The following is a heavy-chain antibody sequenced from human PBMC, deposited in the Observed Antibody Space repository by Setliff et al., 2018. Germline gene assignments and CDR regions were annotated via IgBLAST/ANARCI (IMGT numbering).Heavy chain of an antibody. CDR2: IKQDGSDK. CDR1: GFTFSYYA. CDR3: ARDRGGGLYDY. Sequence: QPGGSLRLSCAASGFTFSYYAMHWVRQAPGKGLEWVASIKQDGSDKYYVDSVKGRFTISRDNAKNSLFLQMNSLRAEDTAMYFCARDRGGGLYDYWGQGTLVTVSS. J-gene: IGHJ4*02. D-gene: IGHD3-16*01. V-gene: IGHV3-7*01.